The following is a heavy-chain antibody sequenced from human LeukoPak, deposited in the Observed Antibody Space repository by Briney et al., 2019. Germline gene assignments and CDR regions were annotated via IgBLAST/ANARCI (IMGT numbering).Heavy chain of an antibody. CDR1: GFTFSSYE. D-gene: IGHD5-24*01. CDR2: RSYDGSNK. V-gene: IGHV3-30*04. J-gene: IGHJ4*02. Sequence: PGGSLRLSCAASGFTFSSYEMNWVRQAPGKGLECVAVRSYDGSNKYYADSVKGRFTISRDNSKNTLYLQMNSLRAEDTAVYYCARELGDGYNPKIPYFDYWGQGTLVTVSS. CDR3: ARELGDGYNPKIPYFDY.